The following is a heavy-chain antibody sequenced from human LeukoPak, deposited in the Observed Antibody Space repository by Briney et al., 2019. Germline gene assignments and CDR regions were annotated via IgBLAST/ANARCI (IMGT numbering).Heavy chain of an antibody. D-gene: IGHD2-8*01. CDR2: ISYTGNT. J-gene: IGHJ4*02. CDR3: ARDLGYCTNGVCHTRFDY. Sequence: SETLSLTCTVSGGSISTGAYYWGWIRQYPEKGLEWLGHISYTGNTYYNPSLKSRMTMSLDTSENQFSLRVSSVTAADTAVYYCARDLGYCTNGVCHTRFDYWGQGTLVAVSS. CDR1: GGSISTGAYY. V-gene: IGHV4-31*03.